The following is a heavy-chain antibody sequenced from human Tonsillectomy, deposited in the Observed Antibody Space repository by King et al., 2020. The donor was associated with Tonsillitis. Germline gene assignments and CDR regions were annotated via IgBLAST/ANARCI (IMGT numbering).Heavy chain of an antibody. CDR1: GFTFSSYG. CDR3: AKDWGDQDYDYVWGSYRYGAFDI. V-gene: IGHV3-30*18. Sequence: VQLVESGGGVVQPGRSLRLSCAASGFTFSSYGMHWVRQAPGKGLEWVAVISYDGSNKYYADSVKGRFTISRDNSKNTLYLQMNSLRAEDTAVYYCAKDWGDQDYDYVWGSYRYGAFDIWGQGTMVTVSS. D-gene: IGHD3-16*02. J-gene: IGHJ3*02. CDR2: ISYDGSNK.